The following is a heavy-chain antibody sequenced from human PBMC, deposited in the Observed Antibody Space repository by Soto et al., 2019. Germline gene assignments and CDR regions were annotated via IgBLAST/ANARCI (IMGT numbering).Heavy chain of an antibody. J-gene: IGHJ6*02. CDR2: ISGSGGST. CDR3: AKGNTIFGVAVYGMDV. D-gene: IGHD3-3*01. Sequence: PGGSLRLSCAASGFTFSSYAMSWVRQAPGKGLEWVSAISGSGGSTYYADSVKGRFTISRDNSKNTLYLQMNSLRAEDTAVYYCAKGNTIFGVAVYGMDVWSQGTTVTVSS. V-gene: IGHV3-23*01. CDR1: GFTFSSYA.